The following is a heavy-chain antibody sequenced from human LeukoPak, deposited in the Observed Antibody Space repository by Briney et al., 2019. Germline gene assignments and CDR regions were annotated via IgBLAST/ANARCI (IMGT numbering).Heavy chain of an antibody. CDR3: AKATLPLAAAGFFDY. V-gene: IGHV3-30*02. CDR1: GFTFSNYG. J-gene: IGHJ4*02. Sequence: PGGSLRLSCAASGFTFSNYGMHWVRQAPGKGLEWVTFIQYDGSNKYYAGSVKGRFTVSRDNSKNTLSLQMNSLSAKDTAMYYCAKATLPLAAAGFFDYWGQGTLVTVSS. D-gene: IGHD6-13*01. CDR2: IQYDGSNK.